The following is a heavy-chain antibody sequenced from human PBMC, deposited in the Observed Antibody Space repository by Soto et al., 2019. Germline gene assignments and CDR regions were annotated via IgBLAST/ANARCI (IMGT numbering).Heavy chain of an antibody. J-gene: IGHJ4*02. Sequence: GGSLRLSCAASGFTFTSYAMSWVRQAPGKGLEWVSAISGSGSDTHYADSVKGRFTISRDNSKNMVHLQMNSLRAEDTAVYYCAKVVPGYCSGASCYSGDYWGQGTLVTVSS. V-gene: IGHV3-23*01. CDR2: ISGSGSDT. D-gene: IGHD2-15*01. CDR1: GFTFTSYA. CDR3: AKVVPGYCSGASCYSGDY.